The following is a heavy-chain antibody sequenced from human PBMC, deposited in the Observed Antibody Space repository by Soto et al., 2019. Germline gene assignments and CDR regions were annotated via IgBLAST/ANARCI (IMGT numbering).Heavy chain of an antibody. Sequence: ASVKVSCKASGYTFTSYYMHWVRQAPGQGLEWMGIINPSGGSTSYAQKFQGRVTMTRDTSTSTVYMELSSLRSEDTAVYYCARDSFLYSGSNWFDPWGQGTLVTVSS. V-gene: IGHV1-46*01. CDR3: ARDSFLYSGSNWFDP. CDR1: GYTFTSYY. D-gene: IGHD6-6*01. J-gene: IGHJ5*02. CDR2: INPSGGST.